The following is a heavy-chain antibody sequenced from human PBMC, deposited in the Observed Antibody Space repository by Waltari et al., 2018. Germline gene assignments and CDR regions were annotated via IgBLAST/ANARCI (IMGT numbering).Heavy chain of an antibody. Sequence: QVQLVESGGGVVQPGGSLRLAFAASGFPFGTYGMHWVRQAPGKGLEWVAFIAYDGSDKYYADSVKGRFTISRDNSKNTLYLAMDSLRAEDTAVYYCAKLSGRVPVDYWGQGTLVTVSS. CDR1: GFPFGTYG. CDR3: AKLSGRVPVDY. D-gene: IGHD3-3*01. CDR2: IAYDGSDK. J-gene: IGHJ4*02. V-gene: IGHV3-30*02.